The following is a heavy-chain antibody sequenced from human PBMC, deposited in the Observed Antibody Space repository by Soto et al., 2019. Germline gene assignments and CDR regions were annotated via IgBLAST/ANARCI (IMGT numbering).Heavy chain of an antibody. Sequence: GGSLRLSCAASGFTFDDYAMHWVRQAPGKGLEWVSGISWNSGSIGYADSVKGRFTTSRDNAKNSLYLQMNSLRAEDTALYYCAKVGEQSPPTATDSWGQHNLLTISS. CDR1: GFTFDDYA. V-gene: IGHV3-9*01. D-gene: IGHD1-26*01. CDR3: AKVGEQSPPTATDS. J-gene: IGHJ5*01. CDR2: ISWNSGSI.